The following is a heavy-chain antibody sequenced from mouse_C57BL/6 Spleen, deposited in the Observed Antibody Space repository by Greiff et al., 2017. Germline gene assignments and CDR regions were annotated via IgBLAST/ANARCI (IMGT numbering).Heavy chain of an antibody. CDR3: ARGPTVVYWYFDV. J-gene: IGHJ1*03. CDR1: GFTFSDYY. D-gene: IGHD1-1*01. CDR2: INYDGSST. V-gene: IGHV5-16*01. Sequence: EVNVVESEGGLVQPGSSMKLSCTASGFTFSDYYMAWVRQVPEKGLEWVANINYDGSSTYYLDSLKSRFIISRDNAKNILYLQMSSLKSEDTATYYCARGPTVVYWYFDVWGTGTTVTVSS.